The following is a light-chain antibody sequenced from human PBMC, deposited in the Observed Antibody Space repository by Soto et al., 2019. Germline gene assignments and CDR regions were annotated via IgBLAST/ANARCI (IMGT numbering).Light chain of an antibody. CDR1: SSDVGGYNY. CDR2: DVS. J-gene: IGLJ2*01. V-gene: IGLV2-14*01. CDR3: SSYTSSSTLPV. Sequence: QSVLTQPASVSGSPGQSITISCTGTSSDVGGYNYVSWYQQHPGKAPKLMIYDVSNRPSGVSNRFSGSKSDNTASLTISGLQAEDEADYYCSSYTSSSTLPVFGGGTKVTVL.